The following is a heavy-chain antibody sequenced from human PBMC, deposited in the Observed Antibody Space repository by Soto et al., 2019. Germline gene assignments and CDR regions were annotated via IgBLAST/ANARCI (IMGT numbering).Heavy chain of an antibody. J-gene: IGHJ4*02. CDR1: GGSFSGYY. V-gene: IGHV4-34*01. CDR2: INHSGST. CDR3: ARVKWLRFLDY. D-gene: IGHD5-12*01. Sequence: PSETLSLTCAVYGGSFSGYYWSWIRQPPGKGLEWIGEINHSGSTNYNPSLKSRVTISVDTSKNQFSLKLSSVTAADTAVYYCARVKWLRFLDYWGQGNLVTVSS.